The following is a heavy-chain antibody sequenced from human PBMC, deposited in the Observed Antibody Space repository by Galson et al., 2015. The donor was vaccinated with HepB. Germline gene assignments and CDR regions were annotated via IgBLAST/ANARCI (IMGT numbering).Heavy chain of an antibody. Sequence: SLRLSCAASGFTFSSYGMHWVRQAPGKGLEWVAVISYDGSNKYYAGSVKGRFTISRDNSKNTLYLQMNSLRAEDTAVYYCAKDPYCSSTSCYGKFSDWFDPWGQGTLVTVSS. D-gene: IGHD2-2*01. V-gene: IGHV3-30*18. CDR3: AKDPYCSSTSCYGKFSDWFDP. CDR2: ISYDGSNK. J-gene: IGHJ5*02. CDR1: GFTFSSYG.